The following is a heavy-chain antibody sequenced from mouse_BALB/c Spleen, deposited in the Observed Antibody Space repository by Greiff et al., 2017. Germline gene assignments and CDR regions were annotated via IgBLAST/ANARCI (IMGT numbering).Heavy chain of an antibody. J-gene: IGHJ2*01. D-gene: IGHD1-1*01. Sequence: EVQRVESGTVLARPGASVKMSCKASGYTFTSYWMHWVKQRPGQGLEWIGAIYPGNSDTSYNQKFKGKAKLTAVTSTSTAYMELSSLTNEDSAVYYCTRDSDGSREYYFDYWGQGTTLTVSS. CDR2: IYPGNSDT. V-gene: IGHV1-5*01. CDR1: GYTFTSYW. CDR3: TRDSDGSREYYFDY.